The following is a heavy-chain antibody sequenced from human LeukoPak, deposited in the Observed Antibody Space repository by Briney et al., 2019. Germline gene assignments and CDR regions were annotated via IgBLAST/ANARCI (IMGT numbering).Heavy chain of an antibody. Sequence: ASVKVSCKASGGTFSSYAISWVRQAPGQGLEWMGWISAYNGNTNYAQKLQGRVTMTTDTSTSTAYMELRSLRSDDTAVYYCARDRLYYYGMDVWGQGTTVTVSS. CDR1: GGTFSSYA. J-gene: IGHJ6*02. CDR3: ARDRLYYYGMDV. CDR2: ISAYNGNT. V-gene: IGHV1-18*01.